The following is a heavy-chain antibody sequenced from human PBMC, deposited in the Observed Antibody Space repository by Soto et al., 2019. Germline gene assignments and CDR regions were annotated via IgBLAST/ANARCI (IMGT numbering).Heavy chain of an antibody. CDR1: GYTFTSHY. J-gene: IGHJ4*02. V-gene: IGHV1-46*01. Sequence: ASVKLSCKASGYTFTSHYMHWVRQAPGQGLEWMGIINPSGGSTSYAQKFQGRVTMTRDTSTSTVYMELSSLRSEDTAAYYCAREGSGSYRFDYWGQGTLVTVSS. D-gene: IGHD1-26*01. CDR3: AREGSGSYRFDY. CDR2: INPSGGST.